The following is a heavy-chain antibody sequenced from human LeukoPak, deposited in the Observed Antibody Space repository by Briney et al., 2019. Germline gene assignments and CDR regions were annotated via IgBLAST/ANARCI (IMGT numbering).Heavy chain of an antibody. J-gene: IGHJ4*02. D-gene: IGHD3-3*01. CDR3: ATVLAWSGYYGFDY. Sequence: GASVTVSCKVSGYTLTELSMHWVRQAPGKGLEWMGGFDPEDGETIYAQKFQGRVTMTEDTSTDTAYMELSSLRSEDTAVYYCATVLAWSGYYGFDYWGQGTLVTVSS. CDR2: FDPEDGET. CDR1: GYTLTELS. V-gene: IGHV1-24*01.